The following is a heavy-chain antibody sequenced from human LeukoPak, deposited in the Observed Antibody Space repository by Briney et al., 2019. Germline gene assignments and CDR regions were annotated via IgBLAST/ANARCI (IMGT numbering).Heavy chain of an antibody. D-gene: IGHD3-3*02. Sequence: GGSLRLSCAASGFTVGNNYMSWVRQAPGKGLEWVSLIYSAGSTYYADSVRGRFTISRGSSKNTLFLQLNSLRAEDTAVYYCAAFSHKGVWGQGTTVTVSS. CDR3: AAFSHKGV. CDR2: IYSAGST. CDR1: GFTVGNNY. J-gene: IGHJ6*02. V-gene: IGHV3-66*01.